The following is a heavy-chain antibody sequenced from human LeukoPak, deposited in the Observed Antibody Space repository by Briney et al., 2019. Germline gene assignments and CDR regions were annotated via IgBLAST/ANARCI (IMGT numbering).Heavy chain of an antibody. D-gene: IGHD3-3*01. J-gene: IGHJ5*02. CDR1: GGSFSGYY. CDR2: INHSGST. Sequence: PSETLSLTCAVYGGSFSGYYWSWIRQPPGKGLEWIGEINHSGSTNYNPSLKSRVTISVDTSKNQFSLKLSSVTAADTAVYYCARSQGSLRFLEWLPENWFDPWGQGTLVTVSS. V-gene: IGHV4-34*01. CDR3: ARSQGSLRFLEWLPENWFDP.